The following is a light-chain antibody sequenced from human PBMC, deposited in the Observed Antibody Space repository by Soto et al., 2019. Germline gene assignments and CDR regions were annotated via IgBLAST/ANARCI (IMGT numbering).Light chain of an antibody. V-gene: IGKV3-11*01. CDR1: QSISSY. Sequence: EIVLTQSPATLSLSPGGRASLSCRASQSISSYLAWYQQKPGQAPRLLIYGASNRATGIPARFSGSGSGTDFTLTISSLEPEDFAVYYCQQRSDWSFGQGTKLEIK. CDR3: QQRSDWS. CDR2: GAS. J-gene: IGKJ2*01.